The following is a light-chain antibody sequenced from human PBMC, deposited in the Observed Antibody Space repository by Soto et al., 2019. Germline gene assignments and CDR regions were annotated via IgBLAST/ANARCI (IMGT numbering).Light chain of an antibody. CDR3: SSYAGSNNLHVL. J-gene: IGLJ2*01. Sequence: QSALTQPASVSGSPGQSITISCTGTSRDVGSYNLVSWYQQPPGKAPKLLIYEGSKRPSGVPDRFSGSKSGNTASLTVSGLQAEDEADYYCSSYAGSNNLHVLFGGGTKLTVL. V-gene: IGLV2-14*02. CDR2: EGS. CDR1: SRDVGSYNL.